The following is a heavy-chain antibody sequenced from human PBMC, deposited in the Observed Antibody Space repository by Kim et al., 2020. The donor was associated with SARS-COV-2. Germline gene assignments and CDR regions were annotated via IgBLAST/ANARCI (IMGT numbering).Heavy chain of an antibody. Sequence: GGSLRLSCAASGFTFSNAWMSWVRQAPGKGLEWVGRIKSKTDGGTTDYAAPVKGRFTISRDDSKNTLYLQMNSLKTEDTAVYYCTTEYYYGSGSYYNEGYYYDGMDVWGQGTPVTVSS. CDR1: GFTFSNAW. J-gene: IGHJ6*02. CDR2: IKSKTDGGTT. V-gene: IGHV3-15*01. D-gene: IGHD3-10*01. CDR3: TTEYYYGSGSYYNEGYYYDGMDV.